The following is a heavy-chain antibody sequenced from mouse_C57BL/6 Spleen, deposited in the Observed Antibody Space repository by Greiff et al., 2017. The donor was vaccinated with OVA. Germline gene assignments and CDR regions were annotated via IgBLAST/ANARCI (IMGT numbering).Heavy chain of an antibody. CDR1: GFSLTSYG. CDR2: IWSGGST. D-gene: IGHD4-1*01. J-gene: IGHJ3*01. Sequence: QVQLQQSGPGLVQPSQSLSITCTVSGFSLTSYGVHWVRQSPGQGLEWRGGIWSGGSTDYNAAFITRLSTSKDNSKRHVFLKMNSLQADDAARYYCARWEPGREGFAYWGQGTLVTVSA. CDR3: ARWEPGREGFAY. V-gene: IGHV2-2*01.